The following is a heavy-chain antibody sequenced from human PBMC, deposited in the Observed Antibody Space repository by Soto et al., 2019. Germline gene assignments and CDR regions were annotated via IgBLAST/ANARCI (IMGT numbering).Heavy chain of an antibody. CDR3: VRDFGRYFRSGYMDV. CDR2: INEDSSYI. J-gene: IGHJ6*03. D-gene: IGHD3-9*01. CDR1: GFTFSSYS. V-gene: IGHV3-21*02. Sequence: EVQLVESGGGLVKPGGSLRLSCAASGFTFSSYSMKWVRQAPGKGLEWVSSINEDSSYIYYAHSLRGRFTISRDNAKDSLYLQMNYLRAEDTAVYYCVRDFGRYFRSGYMDVWGDGATVTVSS.